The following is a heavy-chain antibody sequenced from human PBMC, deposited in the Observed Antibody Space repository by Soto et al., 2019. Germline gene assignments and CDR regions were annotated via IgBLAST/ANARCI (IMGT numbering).Heavy chain of an antibody. J-gene: IGHJ4*02. D-gene: IGHD3-22*01. CDR3: ARDLGYYYDSSGYFGY. V-gene: IGHV4-59*01. CDR2: IYDSGST. Sequence: PSETLSLTCTVSGGSISSYYWSWVRQPPGKGLEWIGYIYDSGSTNYNPSLKSRVTISVDTSKNQFSLRLTSVTAADTAVYYCARDLGYYYDSSGYFGYWGQGTLVTVSS. CDR1: GGSISSYY.